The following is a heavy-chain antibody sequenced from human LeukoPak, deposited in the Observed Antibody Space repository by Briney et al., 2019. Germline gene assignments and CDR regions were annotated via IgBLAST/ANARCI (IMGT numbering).Heavy chain of an antibody. CDR2: IYHSGST. V-gene: IGHV4-4*02. Sequence: PSGTLSLTGAISGGSISSSHWWSWVRQPPGKGLEWIGEIYHSGSTNYNPSLKSRVTISVDRSKNQFSLKLSSVTAADTAVYYCARGGGIQLWLLDFWGQGTLVTVSS. D-gene: IGHD5-18*01. J-gene: IGHJ4*02. CDR3: ARGGGIQLWLLDF. CDR1: GGSISSSHW.